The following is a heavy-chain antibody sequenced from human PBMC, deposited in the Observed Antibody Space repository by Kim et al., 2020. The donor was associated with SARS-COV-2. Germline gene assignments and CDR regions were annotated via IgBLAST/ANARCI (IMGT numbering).Heavy chain of an antibody. V-gene: IGHV3-48*02. J-gene: IGHJ3*01. D-gene: IGHD2-15*01. CDR3: VRDGHDGGHTLDAFDL. CDR2: IGVGGGVV. Sequence: GGSLRLSCEASGFTFSSHGMNWVRQAPGKGLDWVSYIGVGGGVVYYADSVTGRFTISRDDVKNSLSLQMNSLRDEDTAVYYCVRDGHDGGHTLDAFDLWGQGTMVTVS. CDR1: GFTFSSHG.